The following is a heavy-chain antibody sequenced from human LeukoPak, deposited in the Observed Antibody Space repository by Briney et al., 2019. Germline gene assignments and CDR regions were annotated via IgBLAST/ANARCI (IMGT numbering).Heavy chain of an antibody. CDR3: ARAVGPFDF. V-gene: IGHV3-33*01. J-gene: IGHJ3*01. CDR1: GFIFSTYG. Sequence: GGSLRLSCAASGFIFSTYGMHWVRQAPGKGLEWVAVIWGDGSIKYYGDSVKGRFTISRDNSNNMLYPQMNSLRGEDTAVYYCARAVGPFDFWGQGTMLIVSS. CDR2: IWGDGSIK.